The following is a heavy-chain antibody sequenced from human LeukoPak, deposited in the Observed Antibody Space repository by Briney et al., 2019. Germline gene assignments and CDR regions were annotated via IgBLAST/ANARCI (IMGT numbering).Heavy chain of an antibody. CDR3: ASSIAAAGTTSFGVN. V-gene: IGHV1-18*04. CDR1: GYTFTSYG. Sequence: ASVKVSCKASGYTFTSYGISWVRQAPGQGLEWMGWISAYNGNTNYAQKLQGRVTMTTDTSTSTAYMELRSLRSDDTAVYYCASSIAAAGTTSFGVNRGQGTLVTVSS. J-gene: IGHJ4*02. D-gene: IGHD6-13*01. CDR2: ISAYNGNT.